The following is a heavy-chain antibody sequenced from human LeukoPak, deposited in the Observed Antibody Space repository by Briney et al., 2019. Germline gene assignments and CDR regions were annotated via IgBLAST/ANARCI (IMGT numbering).Heavy chain of an antibody. V-gene: IGHV3-21*01. Sequence: GGSLRLSCAASGFTFSSYSMNWVRQAPGKGLEWVSSISSSSSYIYYADSVKGRFTLSRDNAKNSLYLQRNSLRAEDTAVYYCARVYCSGGSCYPGAFDIWGQGTMVTVSS. CDR2: ISSSSSYI. D-gene: IGHD2-15*01. CDR1: GFTFSSYS. J-gene: IGHJ3*02. CDR3: ARVYCSGGSCYPGAFDI.